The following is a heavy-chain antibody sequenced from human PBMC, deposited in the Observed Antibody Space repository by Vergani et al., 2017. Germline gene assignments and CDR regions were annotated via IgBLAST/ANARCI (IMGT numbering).Heavy chain of an antibody. CDR1: GFTFSSHA. V-gene: IGHV3-23*01. CDR3: GRGSDNYN. CDR2: IKTTGDST. D-gene: IGHD5-24*01. Sequence: EVQLLQSEGAVVQPGGSLRLSCVASGFTFSSHAMSWVRQGHGQGLEWVPIIKTTGDSTYYADPVKGRFTISRDNSKNTLYLQMNSLRVDDTAVYYCGRGSDNYNWGQGTLVTVSS. J-gene: IGHJ4*02.